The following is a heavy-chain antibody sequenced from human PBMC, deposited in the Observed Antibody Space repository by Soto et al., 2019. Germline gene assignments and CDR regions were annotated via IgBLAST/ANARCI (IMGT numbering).Heavy chain of an antibody. J-gene: IGHJ4*02. V-gene: IGHV3-72*01. CDR3: VSLWSVTGSRDY. CDR2: IRDRVHSYST. CDR1: GLTFSDHY. D-gene: IGHD1-20*01. Sequence: LILSCAVSGLTFSDHYMGWVRHAPVKVLDWVGRIRDRVHSYSTEYAASVKGRFTISRDDSRNSLYLQMNSLKMEDTAVFYCVSLWSVTGSRDYWGRGTLVTVSS.